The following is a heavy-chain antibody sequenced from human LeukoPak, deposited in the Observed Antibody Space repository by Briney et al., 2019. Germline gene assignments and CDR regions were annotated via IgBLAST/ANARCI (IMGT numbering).Heavy chain of an antibody. J-gene: IGHJ4*02. CDR2: INHSGST. V-gene: IGHV4-34*01. CDR1: GGSFSGYY. CDR3: ARRMRKLRGNYRNYFDY. D-gene: IGHD4-11*01. Sequence: SETLSLTCAVYGGSFSGYYWSWIRQPPGKGLEWIGEINHSGSTNYNPSLKSRVTISVDTSKNQFSLKLSSVTAADTVVYYCARRMRKLRGNYRNYFDYWGQGTLVTVSS.